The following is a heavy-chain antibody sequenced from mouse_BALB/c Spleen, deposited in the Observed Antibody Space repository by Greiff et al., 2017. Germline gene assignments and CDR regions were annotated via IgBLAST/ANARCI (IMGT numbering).Heavy chain of an antibody. D-gene: IGHD1-1*02. CDR1: GFSFTSYG. J-gene: IGHJ4*01. CDR2: IWSGGST. V-gene: IGHV2-2*02. Sequence: VQGVESGPGLVQPSQSLSITCTVSGFSFTSYGVHWVRQSPGKGLEWLGVIWSGGSTDYNAAFISRLSISKDNSKSQVFFKMNSLQANDTAIYYCARSPYGYAMDYWGQGTSVTVSS. CDR3: ARSPYGYAMDY.